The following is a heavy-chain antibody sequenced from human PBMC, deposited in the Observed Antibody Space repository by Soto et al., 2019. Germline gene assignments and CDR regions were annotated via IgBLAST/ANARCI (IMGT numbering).Heavy chain of an antibody. Sequence: SETLSLTCTVSGGSISSSSYYWGWIRQPPGKGLEWIGSIYYSGSTYYNPSLKSRVTISVDTSKNQFSLKLSSVTAADTAVYYCARHKDLTGDSWFDYWGQGTLVTVSS. J-gene: IGHJ4*02. CDR3: ARHKDLTGDSWFDY. CDR1: GGSISSSSYY. V-gene: IGHV4-39*01. D-gene: IGHD7-27*01. CDR2: IYYSGST.